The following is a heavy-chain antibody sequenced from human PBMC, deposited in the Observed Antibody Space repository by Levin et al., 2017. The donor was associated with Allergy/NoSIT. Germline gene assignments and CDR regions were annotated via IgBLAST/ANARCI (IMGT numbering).Heavy chain of an antibody. Sequence: PGGSLRLSCKGSGYSFTTYWIGWVRQMPGKGLECMGIIYAGDSDTRYSPSFQGQVTISADKSISTAYLQWSSLKASDTAMYYCATDGYNDHDAFDIWGQGTMVTVSS. CDR1: GYSFTTYW. J-gene: IGHJ3*02. V-gene: IGHV5-51*01. CDR3: ATDGYNDHDAFDI. D-gene: IGHD5-24*01. CDR2: IYAGDSDT.